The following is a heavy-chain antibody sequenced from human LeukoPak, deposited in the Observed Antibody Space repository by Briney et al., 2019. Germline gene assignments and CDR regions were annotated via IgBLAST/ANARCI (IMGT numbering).Heavy chain of an antibody. J-gene: IGHJ5*02. CDR3: ARGITMIQGIIKGWFDP. CDR1: GYTFTSYD. D-gene: IGHD3-10*01. Sequence: ASVKVSCKASGYTFTSYDISWVRQATGQGLEWMGWMNPNSGNTGYAQKFQGRVTMTRNTSISTAYMELSSLRSEDTAIYYCARGITMIQGIIKGWFDPWGQGTLVTVSS. V-gene: IGHV1-8*01. CDR2: MNPNSGNT.